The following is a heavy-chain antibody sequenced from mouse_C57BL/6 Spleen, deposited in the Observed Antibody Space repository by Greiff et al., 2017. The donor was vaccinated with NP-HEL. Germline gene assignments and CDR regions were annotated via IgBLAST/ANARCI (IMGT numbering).Heavy chain of an antibody. D-gene: IGHD4-1*01. CDR2: INPNNGGT. J-gene: IGHJ1*03. CDR1: GYTFTDYN. V-gene: IGHV1-22*01. CDR3: ARTGTRYFDV. Sequence: VHVKQSGPELVKPFSPAQLSPKPSGYTFTDYNMHWVKQSHGKSLEWIGYINPNNGGTSYNQKFKGKATLTVNKSSSTAYMELRSLTSEDSAVYYCARTGTRYFDVWGTGTTVTVSS.